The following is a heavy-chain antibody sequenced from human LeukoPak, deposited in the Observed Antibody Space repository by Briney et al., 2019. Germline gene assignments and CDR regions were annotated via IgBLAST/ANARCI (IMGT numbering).Heavy chain of an antibody. CDR2: IKSKTDGGTT. CDR1: GFTFSNAW. CDR3: TTSGWLPDGDAFDI. D-gene: IGHD5-24*01. V-gene: IGHV3-15*01. Sequence: GSLRLSCAASGFTFSNAWMSWVRQAPGKGLEWVGRIKSKTDGGTTDYAAPVKGRFTISRDDSKNTLYLQMNSLKTEDTAVYYCTTSGWLPDGDAFDIWGQGTMVTVSS. J-gene: IGHJ3*02.